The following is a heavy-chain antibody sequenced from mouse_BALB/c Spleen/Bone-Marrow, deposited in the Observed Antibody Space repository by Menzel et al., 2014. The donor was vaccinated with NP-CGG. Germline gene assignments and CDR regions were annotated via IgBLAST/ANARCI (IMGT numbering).Heavy chain of an antibody. CDR2: MSSSGST. D-gene: IGHD1-1*01. CDR1: GYSITSDYA. J-gene: IGHJ2*01. Sequence: EVQLVESGPGLVKPSQSLSLTCTVTGYSITSDYAWNWIRQFPGNTLEWMGYMSSSGSTSYRPSLKSRISITRDTSKNQFFLQLNSVTAEDTGTYYCARDYFGSSYFDYWGQGTTLTVSS. CDR3: ARDYFGSSYFDY. V-gene: IGHV3-2*02.